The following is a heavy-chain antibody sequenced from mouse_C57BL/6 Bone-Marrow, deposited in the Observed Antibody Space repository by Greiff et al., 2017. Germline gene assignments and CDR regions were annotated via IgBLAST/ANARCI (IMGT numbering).Heavy chain of an antibody. V-gene: IGHV1-47*01. CDR3: ARLGDSSGWFAY. D-gene: IGHD3-2*02. CDR2: FHPYNDDT. CDR1: GYTFTTYP. Sequence: VQLKESGAELVKPGASVKMSCKASGYTFTTYPIEWMKQNHGKSLEWIGNFHPYNDDTKYNEKFKGKATLTVEKSSSTVYLELSRLTSDDSAVYYCARLGDSSGWFAYWGQGTLVTVSA. J-gene: IGHJ3*01.